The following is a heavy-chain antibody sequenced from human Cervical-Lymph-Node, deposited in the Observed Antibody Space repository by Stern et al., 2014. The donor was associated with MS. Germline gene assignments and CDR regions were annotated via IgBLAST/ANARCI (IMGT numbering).Heavy chain of an antibody. CDR1: GYTFTSYA. CDR3: ARNRVWGGTDY. Sequence: QVQLVQSGAEVKKPGASVKVSCKASGYTFTSYAMHWVRQAPGHRLEWLGWIIAGNGKTNYSQQFQGRVTITRDTSASTAYMELSSLRSEDTAVYYCARNRVWGGTDYWGQGTLVTVSS. J-gene: IGHJ4*02. D-gene: IGHD3-16*01. V-gene: IGHV1-3*01. CDR2: IIAGNGKT.